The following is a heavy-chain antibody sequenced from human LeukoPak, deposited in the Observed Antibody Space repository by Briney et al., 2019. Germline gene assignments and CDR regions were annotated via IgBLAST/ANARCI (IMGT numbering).Heavy chain of an antibody. CDR2: IRSSGDIT. Sequence: GGSLRLSCAASGFTFSSYAMSWVRQAPGKGLEWVSTIRSSGDITYYADSVKGRFTISRDNSKNTLYLQMNSLRVEDTAVYYCAKGGARTEFDYWGQGTLVTVSS. D-gene: IGHD3-16*01. CDR1: GFTFSSYA. CDR3: AKGGARTEFDY. J-gene: IGHJ4*02. V-gene: IGHV3-23*01.